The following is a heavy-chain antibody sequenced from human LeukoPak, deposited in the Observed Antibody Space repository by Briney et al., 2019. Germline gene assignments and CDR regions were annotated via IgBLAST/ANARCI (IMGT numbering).Heavy chain of an antibody. J-gene: IGHJ4*02. V-gene: IGHV1-18*01. CDR2: ISAYNGNT. D-gene: IGHD3-10*01. Sequence: EASVKVSCKASGYTFTSYGISWVRQAPGQGLEWMGWISAYNGNTNYAQKLQGRVTMTTDTSTSTAYMELRSLRSDDTAVYYCARGELWFGELLVEAIDYWGQGTLVTVSS. CDR3: ARGELWFGELLVEAIDY. CDR1: GYTFTSYG.